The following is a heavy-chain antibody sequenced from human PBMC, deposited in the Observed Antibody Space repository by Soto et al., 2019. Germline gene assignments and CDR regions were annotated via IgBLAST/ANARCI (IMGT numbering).Heavy chain of an antibody. V-gene: IGHV4-39*01. Sequence: QLQLQESGPGLVKPSETLSLTCTVSGGSISSSRYYWGWIRQPPGKGLEWIGSIYYSGSTYYNQSLKSRVTISVDTSKNQFSLKLSSVTAADTAVYYCARPSIAARPTYAFDIWGQGTMVTVSS. J-gene: IGHJ3*02. CDR2: IYYSGST. CDR3: ARPSIAARPTYAFDI. D-gene: IGHD6-6*01. CDR1: GGSISSSRYY.